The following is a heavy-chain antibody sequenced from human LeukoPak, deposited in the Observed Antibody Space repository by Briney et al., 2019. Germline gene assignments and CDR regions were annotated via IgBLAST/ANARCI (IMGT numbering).Heavy chain of an antibody. CDR1: GFTFSSYS. D-gene: IGHD6-13*01. V-gene: IGHV3-48*01. CDR3: AKDATAVPGTVYMDV. J-gene: IGHJ6*03. CDR2: ISSSSSTI. Sequence: GGSLRLSCAASGFTFSSYSMNWVRQAPGKGLEWVSYISSSSSTIYYADSVKGRFTISRDNAKNSVYLQMTSLRAEDTALYYCAKDATAVPGTVYMDVWGKGTTVTISS.